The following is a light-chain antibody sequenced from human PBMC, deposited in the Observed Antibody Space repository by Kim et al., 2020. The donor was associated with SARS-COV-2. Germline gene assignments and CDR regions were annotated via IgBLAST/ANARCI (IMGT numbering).Light chain of an antibody. Sequence: DIQMTQSPSTLSASVGDRVTITCRASQSISSWLAWYQQKPGKAPKLLIYKASTLESGVPSRFSGSGSGTGFTLTISSLQPDDFATYYCQQYHSYAVTFGGGTKVDIK. CDR1: QSISSW. CDR3: QQYHSYAVT. CDR2: KAS. V-gene: IGKV1-5*03. J-gene: IGKJ4*01.